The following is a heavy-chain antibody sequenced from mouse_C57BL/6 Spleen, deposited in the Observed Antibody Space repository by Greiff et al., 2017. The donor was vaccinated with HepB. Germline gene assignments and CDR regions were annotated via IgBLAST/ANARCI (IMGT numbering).Heavy chain of an antibody. Sequence: EVMLVESGGGLVKPGGSLKLSCAASGFTFSDYGMHWVRQAPEKGLEWVAYISSGSSTIYYADTVKGRFTISRDNAKNTLFLQMTSLRSEGTAMYYCAKDGSSFHWYLGVWGTGTTVTVSS. CDR1: GFTFSDYG. CDR2: ISSGSSTI. V-gene: IGHV5-17*01. D-gene: IGHD1-1*01. CDR3: AKDGSSFHWYLGV. J-gene: IGHJ1*03.